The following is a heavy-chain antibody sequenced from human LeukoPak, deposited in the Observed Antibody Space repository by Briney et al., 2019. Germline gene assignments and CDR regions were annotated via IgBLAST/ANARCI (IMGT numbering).Heavy chain of an antibody. Sequence: PSETLSLTCTVSGFSISSYYWSWIRQPPGQGLEWIGYIYYSGSTNYSPSLKSRVTISVDTSKNQFSLKLSSVTAADTAVYYCAREEAGTLNFDYWGQGTLVTVSS. CDR3: AREEAGTLNFDY. CDR2: IYYSGST. D-gene: IGHD6-19*01. CDR1: GFSISSYY. J-gene: IGHJ4*02. V-gene: IGHV4-59*01.